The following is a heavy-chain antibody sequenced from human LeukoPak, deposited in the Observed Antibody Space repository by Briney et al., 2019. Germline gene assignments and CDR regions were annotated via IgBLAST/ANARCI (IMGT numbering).Heavy chain of an antibody. Sequence: GSLRLSCAASGFTFSSYWMHWVRQAPGKGLVWVSRINTDGSSTSYADSVKGRFTISRDNAKNTLYLQMNSLRAEDTAVYYCARVTMVRGVNWFDPWGQGTLVTVSS. CDR3: ARVTMVRGVNWFDP. CDR2: INTDGSST. D-gene: IGHD3-10*01. J-gene: IGHJ5*02. V-gene: IGHV3-74*01. CDR1: GFTFSSYW.